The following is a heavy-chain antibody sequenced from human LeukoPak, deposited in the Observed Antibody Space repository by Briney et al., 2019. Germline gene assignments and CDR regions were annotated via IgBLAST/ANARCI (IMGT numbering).Heavy chain of an antibody. CDR1: GGSFSGHY. V-gene: IGHV4-34*01. J-gene: IGHJ5*02. D-gene: IGHD6-13*01. CDR2: INHSGST. Sequence: PSETLSLTCAVYGGSFSGHYWSWIRQPPGKGLEWIGEINHSGSTNYNPSLKSRVTISVDTSKNQFSLKLNSVTAADTAVYYCASQESRYSIAASETWGQGTLVTVSS. CDR3: ASQESRYSIAASET.